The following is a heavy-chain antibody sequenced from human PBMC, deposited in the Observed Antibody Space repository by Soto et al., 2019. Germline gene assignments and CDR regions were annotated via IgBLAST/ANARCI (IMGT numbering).Heavy chain of an antibody. J-gene: IGHJ4*02. CDR1: GFTFGQHP. D-gene: IGHD1-26*01. CDR2: INHDGSSI. Sequence: GGSLRLSCAASGFTFGQHPMTWVRQAPGKGLEWVAYINHDGSSISYVDSVKGRFTISRDNAKNSLYLQMNSLRVDDTAVYYCARDQTWDLDYWGQGVTVSS. V-gene: IGHV3-7*01. CDR3: ARDQTWDLDY.